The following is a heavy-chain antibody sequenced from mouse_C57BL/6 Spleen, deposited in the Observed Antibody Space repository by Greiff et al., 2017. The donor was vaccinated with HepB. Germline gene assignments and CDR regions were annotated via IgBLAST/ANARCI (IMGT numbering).Heavy chain of an antibody. D-gene: IGHD5-1*01. CDR2: ISDGGSYT. CDR3: ARDSSNYAMDY. V-gene: IGHV5-4*01. J-gene: IGHJ4*01. CDR1: GFTFSSYA. Sequence: EVKLVESGGGLVKPGGSLKLSCAASGFTFSSYAMSWVRQTPEKRLEWVATISDGGSYTYYPDNVKGRFTISRDNAKNNLYLQMSHLKSEDTAMYYWARDSSNYAMDYWGQGTSVTVSS.